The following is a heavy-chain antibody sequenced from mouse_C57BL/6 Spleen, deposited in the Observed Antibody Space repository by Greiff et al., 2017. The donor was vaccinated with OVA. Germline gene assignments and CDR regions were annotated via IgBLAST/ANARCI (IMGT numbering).Heavy chain of an antibody. J-gene: IGHJ2*01. CDR2: INPNNGGT. D-gene: IGHD1-1*01. V-gene: IGHV1-18*01. Sequence: VQLQQSGPELVKPGASVKIPCKASGYTFTDYNMDWVKQSHGKSLEWIGDINPNNGGTIYNQKFKGKATLTVDKSSSTAYMELRSLTSEDTAVYYCARSGIYYGSSYPYYFDYWGQGTTLTVSS. CDR1: GYTFTDYN. CDR3: ARSGIYYGSSYPYYFDY.